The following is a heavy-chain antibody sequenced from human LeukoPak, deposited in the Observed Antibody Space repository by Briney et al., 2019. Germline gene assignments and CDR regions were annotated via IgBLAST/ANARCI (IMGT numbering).Heavy chain of an antibody. J-gene: IGHJ4*02. CDR2: ISSSSTYI. CDR3: ARENDYSSHLLDY. V-gene: IGHV3-21*01. CDR1: GFTFSAYS. Sequence: PGGSLRLSCAASGFTFSAYSMNWVRQAPGKGLEWVSSISSSSTYIYYADSVKGRFTTSRDNAKKSLYLQMNSLRAEDTAVYYCARENDYSSHLLDYWGQGTLVTVSS. D-gene: IGHD4-11*01.